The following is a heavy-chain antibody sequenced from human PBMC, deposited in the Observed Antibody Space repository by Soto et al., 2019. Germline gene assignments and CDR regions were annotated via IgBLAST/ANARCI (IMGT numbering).Heavy chain of an antibody. CDR3: AKVCGGDCYTYYYYGMDV. V-gene: IGHV3-30*18. Sequence: PGGSLRLSCAASGFTFSSYGMHWVRQAPGKGLEWVAVISYDGSNKYYADSVKGRFIISRDNSKNTLYLQMNSLRAEDTAVYYCAKVCGGDCYTYYYYGMDVWGQGTTVTVSS. J-gene: IGHJ6*02. CDR2: ISYDGSNK. CDR1: GFTFSSYG. D-gene: IGHD2-21*02.